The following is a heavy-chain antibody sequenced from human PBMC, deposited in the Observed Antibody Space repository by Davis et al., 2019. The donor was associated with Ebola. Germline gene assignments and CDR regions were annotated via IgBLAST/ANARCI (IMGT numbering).Heavy chain of an antibody. V-gene: IGHV1-8*02. D-gene: IGHD3-22*01. CDR3: ARGRGHYESSGGDY. Sequence: ASVKVSCKASGYTFTGYYMHWVRQAPGQGLEWMGWMNPNSGNTGYAQKFQGRVTMTRNTSISTAYMEVSSLRSEDTAVYYCARGRGHYESSGGDYWGQGTLVTVSS. J-gene: IGHJ4*02. CDR2: MNPNSGNT. CDR1: GYTFTGYY.